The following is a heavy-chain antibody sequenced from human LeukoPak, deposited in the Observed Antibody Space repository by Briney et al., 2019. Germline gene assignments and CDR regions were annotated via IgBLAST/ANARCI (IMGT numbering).Heavy chain of an antibody. J-gene: IGHJ4*02. D-gene: IGHD3-3*01. CDR1: GGSISSYYW. CDR2: IYWDDDK. CDR3: AHAYYDFWSGYLPHFDY. V-gene: IGHV2-5*08. Sequence: TLSLTCTVSGGSISSYYWSWIRQPPGKALEWLALIYWDDDKRYSPSLKSRLTITKDTSKNQVVLTVTNMDPVDTATYYCAHAYYDFWSGYLPHFDYWGQGTLVTVSS.